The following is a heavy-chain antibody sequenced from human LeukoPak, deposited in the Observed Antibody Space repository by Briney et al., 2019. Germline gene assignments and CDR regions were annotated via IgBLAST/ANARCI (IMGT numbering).Heavy chain of an antibody. V-gene: IGHV1-18*01. D-gene: IGHD1-26*01. J-gene: IGHJ6*03. CDR1: GYTFISYG. CDR3: AREGAAGPTAPPDYYSYQMDV. CDR2: ISPYTTKT. Sequence: ASVKVSCKASGYTFISYGITWVRQAPGQGLEWMGWISPYTTKTNYAQRLQGRVTITTDTSTSTAYMELRSLRSDDPAVYYRAREGAAGPTAPPDYYSYQMDVWGKGTTVTVSS.